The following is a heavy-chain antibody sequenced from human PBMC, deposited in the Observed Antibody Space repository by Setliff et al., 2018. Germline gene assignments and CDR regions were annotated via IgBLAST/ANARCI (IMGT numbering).Heavy chain of an antibody. J-gene: IGHJ6*03. D-gene: IGHD3-10*01. CDR2: IYTSGTT. CDR1: GGSISSGSYY. V-gene: IGHV4-61*09. CDR3: ARSNMGNYYDSGRYYYYYYLDV. Sequence: PSETLSLTCSVSGGSISSGSYYWTWIRQPAGKGLEWIGHIYTSGTTKYNPSLKSRVTISVDASKNQFFLKLTSLTAADTAVYYCARSNMGNYYDSGRYYYYYYLDVWGKGTTVTVSS.